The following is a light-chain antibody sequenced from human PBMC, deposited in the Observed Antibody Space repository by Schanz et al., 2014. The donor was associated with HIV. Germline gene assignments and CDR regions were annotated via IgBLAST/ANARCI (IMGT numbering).Light chain of an antibody. CDR3: QQYNSWPLYT. CDR2: GAS. V-gene: IGKV3-20*01. CDR1: QSVSSSY. J-gene: IGKJ2*01. Sequence: DIVLTQSPGTLSLSPGGRATLSCRASQSVSSSYLAWYQQKPGQAPRLLIYGASSRATGIPDRFSGSGSGTDFTLTISRLEPEDFAVYYCQQYNSWPLYTFGQGTRLEIK.